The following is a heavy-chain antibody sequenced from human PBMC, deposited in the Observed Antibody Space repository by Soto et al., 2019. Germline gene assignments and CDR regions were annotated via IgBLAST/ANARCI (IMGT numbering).Heavy chain of an antibody. D-gene: IGHD2-15*01. CDR1: GFTFGDSC. CDR2: ISPGSRYP. V-gene: IGHV3-11*06. J-gene: IGHJ5*02. Sequence: GGSLRLSCAGSGFTFGDSCMSWIRQAPGKGLEWLSYISPGSRYPAYADSVKGRFTISRDNAKRSLYLQMMSLTAEDTAIYYCVRGGGGGLFDPWGQGTMVTVSS. CDR3: VRGGGGGLFDP.